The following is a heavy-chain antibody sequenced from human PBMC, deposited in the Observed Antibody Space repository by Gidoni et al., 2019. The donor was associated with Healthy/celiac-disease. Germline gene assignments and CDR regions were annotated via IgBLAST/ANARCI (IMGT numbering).Heavy chain of an antibody. D-gene: IGHD3-10*01. CDR1: GFTFSSYS. V-gene: IGHV3-21*01. Sequence: EVQLLESGGGLVKPGGSLRLSCAASGFTFSSYSMNWVRQAPGKGLEWVSSISSSSSYIYYADSVKGRFTISRDNAKNSLYLQMNSLRAEDTAVYYCARASWFGELGDDYWGQGTLVTVSS. CDR2: ISSSSSYI. CDR3: ARASWFGELGDDY. J-gene: IGHJ4*02.